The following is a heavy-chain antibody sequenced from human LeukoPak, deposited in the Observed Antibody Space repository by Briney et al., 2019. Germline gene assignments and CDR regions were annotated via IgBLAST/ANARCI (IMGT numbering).Heavy chain of an antibody. CDR1: GFTFNTYA. V-gene: IGHV3-23*01. CDR2: ISGSGGST. D-gene: IGHD2-21*01. CDR3: APVEEGDY. J-gene: IGHJ4*02. Sequence: GGSLRLSCAASGFTFNTYAMSWVRQAPGKGLEWVSVISGSGGSTYYADSVKGRFTISRDNSKNTLYLQMNSLRAEDTAVYYCAPVEEGDYWGQGTLVTVSS.